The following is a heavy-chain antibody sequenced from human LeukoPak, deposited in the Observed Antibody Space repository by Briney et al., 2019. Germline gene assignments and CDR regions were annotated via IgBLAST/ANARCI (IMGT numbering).Heavy chain of an antibody. V-gene: IGHV4-4*07. CDR2: IFTTGST. J-gene: IGHJ5*02. CDR1: GGSLSSYY. Sequence: SEALSLTCSVSGGSLSSYYWTWIRQPAGKGLEWIGRIFTTGSTNYNPSLMSRVTMSVDTSKNQFSLKMRSVTAADTAVYYCARGDGSTMIRGVSRYGWLDPWGQGTLVTVSS. D-gene: IGHD3-10*01. CDR3: ARGDGSTMIRGVSRYGWLDP.